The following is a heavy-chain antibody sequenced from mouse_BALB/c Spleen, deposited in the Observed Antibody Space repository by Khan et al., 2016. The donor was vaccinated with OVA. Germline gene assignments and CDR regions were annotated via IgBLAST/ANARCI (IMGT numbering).Heavy chain of an antibody. Sequence: ESGPGLVKPSQSLSLICTVTGYSITSDYAWNWIRQFPGNKLEWMGFISYSGNTKYNPSLKSRISITRDTSKNQFFLQLNSVTTEDTATYYCARVYGGNFDYGGHGTTLTVSS. J-gene: IGHJ2*01. CDR3: ARVYGGNFDY. V-gene: IGHV3-2*02. D-gene: IGHD1-1*02. CDR2: ISYSGNT. CDR1: GYSITSDYA.